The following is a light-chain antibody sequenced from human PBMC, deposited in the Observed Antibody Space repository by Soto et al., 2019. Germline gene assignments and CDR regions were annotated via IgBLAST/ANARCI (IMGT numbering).Light chain of an antibody. V-gene: IGKV3-11*01. CDR1: QSVDTS. Sequence: ETVLTQSPATLSSSPGESATLSCRTSQSVDTSLAWYQQKPGQAPRLLIYDASSRATGIPVRFSGSGSGTDFTLTISSLEPEDFAVYYCQHRGNWGTFGGGTKVEI. CDR2: DAS. J-gene: IGKJ4*01. CDR3: QHRGNWGT.